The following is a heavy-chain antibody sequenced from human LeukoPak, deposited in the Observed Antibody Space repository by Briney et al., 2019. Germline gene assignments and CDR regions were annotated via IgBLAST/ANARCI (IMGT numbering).Heavy chain of an antibody. CDR2: INWNGGST. J-gene: IGHJ3*02. CDR1: GFTFDDYG. Sequence: PGGSLRLSCAASGFTFDDYGMSWVRQAPGKGLEWVSGINWNGGSTGYADSVKGRFTISRDNAKNSLYLQMNSLRAEDTALYYCARSPEVGADRDAFDIWGQGTMVTVSS. V-gene: IGHV3-20*04. CDR3: ARSPEVGADRDAFDI. D-gene: IGHD1-26*01.